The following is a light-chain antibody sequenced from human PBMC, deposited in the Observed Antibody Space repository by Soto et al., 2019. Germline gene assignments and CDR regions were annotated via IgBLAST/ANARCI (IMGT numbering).Light chain of an antibody. Sequence: DIQMTQSPSPLSASVGDRVTIPCRARQSISIWLAWYQQKPGKAPKFLIYGTSTLQSGVPSRFSGSGSGTEFTLTISSLQPEDFATYYCQQVNSYPLTFGGGTKVDIK. J-gene: IGKJ4*01. CDR2: GTS. CDR3: QQVNSYPLT. V-gene: IGKV1-9*01. CDR1: QSISIW.